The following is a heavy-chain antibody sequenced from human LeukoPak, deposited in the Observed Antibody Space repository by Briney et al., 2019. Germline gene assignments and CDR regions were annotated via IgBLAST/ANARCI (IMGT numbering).Heavy chain of an antibody. D-gene: IGHD2-15*01. V-gene: IGHV4-39*07. CDR2: INHSGST. Sequence: SETLSLTCTVSGGSISSGGYYWSWIRQPPGKGLEWIGEINHSGSTNYNPSLKSRVTISVDTSKNQFFLKLSSVTAADTAVYYCARGPLAPKVQTPGIYYYYGMDVWGQGTTVTVSS. CDR1: GGSISSGGYY. CDR3: ARGPLAPKVQTPGIYYYYGMDV. J-gene: IGHJ6*02.